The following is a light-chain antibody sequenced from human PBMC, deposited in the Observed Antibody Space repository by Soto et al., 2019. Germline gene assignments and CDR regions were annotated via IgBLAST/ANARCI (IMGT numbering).Light chain of an antibody. V-gene: IGLV2-11*01. Sequence: QSVLTQPRSVSGSPGQSVTTSCTGTSSYVGGYNYVSWYQQHPGKAPKLIIYDVSQRPSGVPERFSGSTSGNAASLTISGLLTEDEADYFCCSYAGSYVFGHGTKVTVL. CDR3: CSYAGSYV. CDR2: DVS. CDR1: SSYVGGYNY. J-gene: IGLJ1*01.